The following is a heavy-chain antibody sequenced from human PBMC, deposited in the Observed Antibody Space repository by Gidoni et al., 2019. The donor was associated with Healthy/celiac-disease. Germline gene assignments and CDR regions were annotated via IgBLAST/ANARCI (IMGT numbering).Heavy chain of an antibody. CDR1: GGSISSGGYY. Sequence: QVQLQESGPGLVKPSQTLSLTCTVSGGSISSGGYYWSWIRQHPGKGLEWIGYIYYSGSTYYNPSLKSRVTISVDTSKNQFSLKLSSVTAADTAVYYCARGIGDILTGYYDAFDIWGQGTMVTVSS. D-gene: IGHD3-9*01. J-gene: IGHJ3*02. CDR2: IYYSGST. V-gene: IGHV4-31*03. CDR3: ARGIGDILTGYYDAFDI.